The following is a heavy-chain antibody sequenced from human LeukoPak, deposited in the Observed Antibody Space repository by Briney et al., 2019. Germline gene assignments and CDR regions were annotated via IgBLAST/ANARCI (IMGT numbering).Heavy chain of an antibody. CDR2: MNPNSGNT. J-gene: IGHJ6*03. D-gene: IGHD3-10*01. CDR3: ARRGDNYYYYMDV. Sequence: ASVKVSCKASGYTFTSYYMHWVRQATGQGLEWMGWMNPNSGNTGYAQKFQGRVTITRNTSISTAYMELSSLRSEDTAVYYCARRGDNYYYYMDVWGKGTTVTVSS. V-gene: IGHV1-8*03. CDR1: GYTFTSYY.